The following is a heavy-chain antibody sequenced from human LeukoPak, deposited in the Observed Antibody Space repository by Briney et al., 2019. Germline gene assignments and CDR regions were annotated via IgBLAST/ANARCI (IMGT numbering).Heavy chain of an antibody. D-gene: IGHD6-19*01. CDR2: INPSGGST. CDR3: ARVQRRLGYSSGWYPY. J-gene: IGHJ4*02. V-gene: IGHV1-46*01. CDR1: GYTFTSYY. Sequence: GASVKVSCKASGYTFTSYYMHWVRQAPGQGLEWMGIINPSGGSTSYAQKFQGRVTMTRDTSTSTVYMELSSLRSEDTAVYYCARVQRRLGYSSGWYPYWGQGTLVTVSS.